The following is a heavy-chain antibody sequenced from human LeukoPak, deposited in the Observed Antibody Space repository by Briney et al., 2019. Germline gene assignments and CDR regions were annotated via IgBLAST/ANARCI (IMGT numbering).Heavy chain of an antibody. Sequence: GGSLRLSCAASGFTFSDYGLNWVRQAPGKGLEWVSHISSSSSTIYYADSVKGRFTISRDNAKNSLYLQMNSLRAEDTAVYYCARGSRIFGEVFYYGMDVWGQGTTVTVSS. V-gene: IGHV3-48*01. D-gene: IGHD3-3*01. CDR1: GFTFSDYG. J-gene: IGHJ6*02. CDR2: ISSSSSTI. CDR3: ARGSRIFGEVFYYGMDV.